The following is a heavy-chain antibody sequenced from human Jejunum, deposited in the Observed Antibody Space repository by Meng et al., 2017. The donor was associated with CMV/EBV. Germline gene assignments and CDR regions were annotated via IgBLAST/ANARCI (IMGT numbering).Heavy chain of an antibody. CDR3: AKDKWRGGDCNAFDI. CDR1: GFPFSSYG. J-gene: IGHJ3*02. CDR2: IWYDGSNK. V-gene: IGHV3-33*06. Sequence: GFPFSSYGMHWVRQAPGKGLEWVAVIWYDGSNKYYAASVKGRFTISRDNSKNTLYLQMNSLRAEDTAVYYCAKDKWRGGDCNAFDIWGQGTMVTVSS. D-gene: IGHD2-21*01.